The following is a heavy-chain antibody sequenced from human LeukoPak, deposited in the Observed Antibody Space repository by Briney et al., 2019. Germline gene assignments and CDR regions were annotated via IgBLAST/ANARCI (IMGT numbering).Heavy chain of an antibody. Sequence: SETLSLTCAVYGGSFSDYYWGWIRRPPGKGLEWIGDITHSGGTNYNPSLKSRVTISVDTSEDQFSLRLTSVTAADTAVYYCARRAVGPTFYYYYYMDVWGKGTTFTVSS. CDR3: ARRAVGPTFYYYYYMDV. D-gene: IGHD1-26*01. CDR2: ITHSGGT. V-gene: IGHV4-34*01. CDR1: GGSFSDYY. J-gene: IGHJ6*03.